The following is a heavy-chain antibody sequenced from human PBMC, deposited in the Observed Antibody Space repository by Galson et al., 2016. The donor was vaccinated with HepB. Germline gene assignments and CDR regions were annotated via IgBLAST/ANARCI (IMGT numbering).Heavy chain of an antibody. V-gene: IGHV2-5*02. CDR2: IYWDDDK. D-gene: IGHD6-19*01. CDR3: VHGAGYFDF. CDR1: GFSLSTSGVG. Sequence: PALVKPTQTLTLTCTFSGFSLSTSGVGVGWIRQPPGKALEWLALIYWDDDKHYTPSLKSRLTVTKDTSQNQVVLTMTNMDPVDTATYYCVHGAGYFDFWGQGTLVTVSS. J-gene: IGHJ4*02.